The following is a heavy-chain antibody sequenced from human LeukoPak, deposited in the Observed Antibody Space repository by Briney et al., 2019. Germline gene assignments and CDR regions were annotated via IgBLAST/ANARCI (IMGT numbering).Heavy chain of an antibody. Sequence: GGSLRLSCAASGFTFDDYAMHWVRQAPGKGPEWVSGISWNSGSIGYADSVKGRFTISRDNAKNSLYLQMNSLRAEDTALYYCAKDTYYDSSGYFDYWGQGTLVTVSS. CDR3: AKDTYYDSSGYFDY. CDR2: ISWNSGSI. V-gene: IGHV3-9*01. D-gene: IGHD3-22*01. J-gene: IGHJ4*02. CDR1: GFTFDDYA.